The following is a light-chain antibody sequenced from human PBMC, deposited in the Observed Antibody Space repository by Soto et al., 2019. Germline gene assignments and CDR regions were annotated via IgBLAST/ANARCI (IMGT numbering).Light chain of an antibody. CDR3: AAWDDSLNSYV. J-gene: IGLJ1*01. Sequence: QSVLTQPPSASGTPGPRVTISCSGSSSNIGSNTVNWYQQLPRTAPKLLIYSNNQRPSGVPDRFSGSNSGTSASLAISGLQSEDEAEYYCAAWDDSLNSYVFGTGTKVTVL. CDR2: SNN. V-gene: IGLV1-44*01. CDR1: SSNIGSNT.